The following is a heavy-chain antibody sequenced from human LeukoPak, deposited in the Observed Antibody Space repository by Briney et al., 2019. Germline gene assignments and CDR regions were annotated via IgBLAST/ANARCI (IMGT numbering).Heavy chain of an antibody. CDR2: NSGRGGTI. CDR3: GRFDS. J-gene: IGHJ4*02. V-gene: IGHV3-48*03. Sequence: GGSLRPSCAASGFTFSKYEMNWVRQAPGKGLEWVSTNSGRGGTIYYADSVNGRFIISRDNAKNSLYLQMNSLRAEDTAVYYCGRFDSWGQGTLVTVSS. CDR1: GFTFSKYE.